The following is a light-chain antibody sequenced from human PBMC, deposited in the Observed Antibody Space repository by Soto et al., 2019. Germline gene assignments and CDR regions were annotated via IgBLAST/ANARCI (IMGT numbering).Light chain of an antibody. J-gene: IGKJ1*01. CDR3: QQYNNWPTT. CDR1: QSVSSN. V-gene: IGKV3-15*01. CDR2: GAS. Sequence: EIEMTQSPATLSVSPGERATLSCRASQSVSSNLAWYQQKPGQAPRLLIYGASTRATGIPARFSGSGSGTEFTLTICSLQSEDFAVYYCQQYNNWPTTFGQGTKVDIK.